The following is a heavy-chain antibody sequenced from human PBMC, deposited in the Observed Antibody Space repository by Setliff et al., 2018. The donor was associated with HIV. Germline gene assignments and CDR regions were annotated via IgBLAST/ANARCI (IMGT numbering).Heavy chain of an antibody. CDR3: AKHLSPGSGWYSKARGMDV. V-gene: IGHV5-51*01. CDR2: IYPGNSDT. CDR1: GYTFSNYC. D-gene: IGHD6-19*01. Sequence: VESLKISCKDSGYTFSNYCIAWVRQMPGKGLEWMGIIYPGNSDTTYSPAFQGQVTISADKAISTAYLQWSSLKASYTAMYYCAKHLSPGSGWYSKARGMDVWGQGTTVTVSS. J-gene: IGHJ6*02.